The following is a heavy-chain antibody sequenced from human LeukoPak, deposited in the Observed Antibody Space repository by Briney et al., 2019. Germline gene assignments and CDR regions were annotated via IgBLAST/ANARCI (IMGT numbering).Heavy chain of an antibody. V-gene: IGHV3-7*01. D-gene: IGHD2-2*01. Sequence: TGGSLRLSCAGSGFTFSNYWMSWVRQAPGKGLEWVANIKEDGSEKYYVDSVKGRFTISRDNAKNSLYLQMNSLRAEDTAVYYCARAPTVLVGYCSSSSCQADYWGQGTLVTVSS. CDR3: ARAPTVLVGYCSSSSCQADY. J-gene: IGHJ4*02. CDR1: GFTFSNYW. CDR2: IKEDGSEK.